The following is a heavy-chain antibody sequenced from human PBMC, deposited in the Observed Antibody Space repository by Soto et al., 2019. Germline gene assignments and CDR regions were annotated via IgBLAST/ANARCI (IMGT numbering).Heavy chain of an antibody. CDR1: GFTVSSNY. V-gene: IGHV3-66*01. CDR2: IYSGGST. D-gene: IGHD2-15*01. J-gene: IGHJ4*02. CDR3: ARGRLISLYYFDY. Sequence: GGSLRLSCAASGFTVSSNYMSWVRQAPGKGLEWASVIYSGGSTYYADSVKGRFTISRDNSKNTLYLQMNSLRAEDTAVYYCARGRLISLYYFDYWGQGTLVTVSS.